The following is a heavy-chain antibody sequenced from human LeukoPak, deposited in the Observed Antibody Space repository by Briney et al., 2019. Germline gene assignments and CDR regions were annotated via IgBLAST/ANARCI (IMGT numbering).Heavy chain of an antibody. CDR1: GFTFSSYA. V-gene: IGHV3-21*01. J-gene: IGHJ4*02. D-gene: IGHD2-2*02. Sequence: GGSLRLSCAASGFTFSSYAMSWVRQAPGKGLEWVSSISSSSSYIYYADSVKGRFTISRDNAKNSLYLQMNSLRAEDTAVYYCASFAPLPRYCSSTSCYIWGQGTLVTVSS. CDR2: ISSSSSYI. CDR3: ASFAPLPRYCSSTSCYI.